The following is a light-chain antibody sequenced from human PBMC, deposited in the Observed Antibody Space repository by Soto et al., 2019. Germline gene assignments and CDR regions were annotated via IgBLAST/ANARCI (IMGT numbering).Light chain of an antibody. CDR1: ESISSW. J-gene: IGKJ1*01. CDR2: KAS. Sequence: DIQMTQSPSTLSASVGDRVTITCRASESISSWLAWYQQKPGKAPKLLIYKASSLESGVPSRFSGRGSGTEFTLTISSLQPDDFATYDCQQYNSYSRGFGQGTKVEIK. V-gene: IGKV1-5*03. CDR3: QQYNSYSRG.